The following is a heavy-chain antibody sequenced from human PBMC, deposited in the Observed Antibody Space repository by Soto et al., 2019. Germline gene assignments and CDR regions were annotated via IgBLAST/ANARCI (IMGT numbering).Heavy chain of an antibody. V-gene: IGHV3-30*18. CDR2: ISYDGSNK. J-gene: IGHJ6*02. CDR1: GFTFSSYG. CDR3: AKTLIFGVGIYYYGMDV. D-gene: IGHD3-3*01. Sequence: PGGSLRLSCAASGFTFSSYGMHWVRQAPGKGLEWVAVISYDGSNKYYADSVKGRFTISRDNSKNTLYLQMNSLRAEDTAVYYCAKTLIFGVGIYYYGMDVWGQGTTVTVSS.